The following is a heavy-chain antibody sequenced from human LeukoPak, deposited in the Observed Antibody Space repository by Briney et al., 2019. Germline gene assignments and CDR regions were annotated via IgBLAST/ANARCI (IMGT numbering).Heavy chain of an antibody. J-gene: IGHJ6*03. D-gene: IGHD6-13*01. Sequence: GGSLRLSCAASRFTFSSYAMHWVRQAPGKGLEWVAVISYDGSNKYYADSVKGRFTISRDNSKNTLYLQMNSLRAEDTAVYYCARDPLGDSSSWGRNYYYYMDVWGKGTTVTVSS. CDR1: RFTFSSYA. CDR3: ARDPLGDSSSWGRNYYYYMDV. CDR2: ISYDGSNK. V-gene: IGHV3-30*04.